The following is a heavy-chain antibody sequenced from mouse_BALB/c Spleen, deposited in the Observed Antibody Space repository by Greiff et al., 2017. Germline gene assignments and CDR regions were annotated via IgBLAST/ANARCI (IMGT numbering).Heavy chain of an antibody. CDR2: INPSNGGT. D-gene: IGHD2-2*01. Sequence: QVQLQQSGAELVKPGASVKLSCKASGYTFTSYYMDWVKQRPGQGLEWIGEINPSNGGTNFNEKFKSKATLTVDKSSSTAYMQLSSLTSEDSAVYYCTRGGRLRGYFDVWGAGTTVTVSS. J-gene: IGHJ1*01. V-gene: IGHV1S81*02. CDR1: GYTFTSYY. CDR3: TRGGRLRGYFDV.